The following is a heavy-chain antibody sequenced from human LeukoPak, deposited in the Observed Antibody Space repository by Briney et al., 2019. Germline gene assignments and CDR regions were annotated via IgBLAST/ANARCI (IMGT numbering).Heavy chain of an antibody. Sequence: ASVKVSCKASGYTFTSYAMHWVRQAPGQRLEWMGWINAGNGNTKYTQKFQGRVTMTRNTSISTAYMELSSLRSEDTAVYYCARGHYYDSSGYSPDAFDIWGQGTMVTVSS. D-gene: IGHD3-22*01. J-gene: IGHJ3*02. CDR3: ARGHYYDSSGYSPDAFDI. CDR1: GYTFTSYA. CDR2: INAGNGNT. V-gene: IGHV1-3*01.